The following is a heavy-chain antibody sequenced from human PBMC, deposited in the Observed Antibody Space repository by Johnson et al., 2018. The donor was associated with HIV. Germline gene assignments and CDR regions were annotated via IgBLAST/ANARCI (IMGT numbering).Heavy chain of an antibody. CDR3: AKKGGRRFPNRNAFDI. J-gene: IGHJ3*02. D-gene: IGHD1-14*01. CDR1: GFTFNSYA. V-gene: IGHV3-30*04. Sequence: QVQLVESGGGVVQPGRSLRLSCAASGFTFNSYAMHWVRQAPGKGLEWVAVISYDGSNKYYADSVKGRFTIYRDNSKNTLYLHMNSLRAEDTAVYYCAKKGGRRFPNRNAFDIWGQGTMVTVSS. CDR2: ISYDGSNK.